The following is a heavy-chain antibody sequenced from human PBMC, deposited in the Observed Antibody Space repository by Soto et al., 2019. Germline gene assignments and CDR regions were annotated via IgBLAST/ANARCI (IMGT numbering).Heavy chain of an antibody. CDR2: ISYDGSNK. CDR3: AKRIAHT. J-gene: IGHJ5*02. V-gene: IGHV3-30*18. Sequence: ESVGGVVQPGRSLRLSCESSGFNFSSYGMHGVRQAPGKGLEWVAVISYDGSNKYYADSVKGRFTISRDNSKNTLYLQMNSLRAEDTAVYYCAKRIAHTWGQGTLVTVSS. CDR1: GFNFSSYG. D-gene: IGHD6-13*01.